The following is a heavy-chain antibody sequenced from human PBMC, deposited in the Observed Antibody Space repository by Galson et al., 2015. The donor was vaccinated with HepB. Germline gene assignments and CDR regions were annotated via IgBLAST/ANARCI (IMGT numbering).Heavy chain of an antibody. J-gene: IGHJ4*02. CDR2: ISSSTIYT. V-gene: IGHV3-11*06. CDR3: ARVADSDYGDHAHFDS. D-gene: IGHD4-17*01. CDR1: GFTFSDYY. Sequence: SLRLSCAASGFTFSDYYMSWIRQAPGKGLEWLSYISSSTIYTNYADSVKGRFTISRDNVKNSMYLQMNSLRAADTAVYYCARVADSDYGDHAHFDSLGQGTLVTVSS.